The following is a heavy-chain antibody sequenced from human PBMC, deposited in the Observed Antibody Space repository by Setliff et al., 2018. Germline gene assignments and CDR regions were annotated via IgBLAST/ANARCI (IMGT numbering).Heavy chain of an antibody. CDR1: GGTFSSYA. Sequence: SVKVSCKASGGTFSSYAISWVRQAPGQGLEWMGRIIPIFGTANYAQKFQGRVTITADKSASTAYMELSSLRSEDTAVYYCARALLPIYDYSNYEEENYAFDIWGQGTMVTVSS. D-gene: IGHD4-4*01. V-gene: IGHV1-69*06. CDR2: IIPIFGTA. J-gene: IGHJ3*02. CDR3: ARALLPIYDYSNYEEENYAFDI.